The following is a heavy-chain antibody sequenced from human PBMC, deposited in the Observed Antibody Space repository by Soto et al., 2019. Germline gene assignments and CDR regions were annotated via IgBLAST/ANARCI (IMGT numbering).Heavy chain of an antibody. CDR3: ARHGVRSYYFDY. CDR2: IYYSGST. J-gene: IGHJ4*02. Sequence: SETLSLTCTVSGGSISSYYWSWIRQPPGKGLEWIGYIYYSGSTNYNPSLKSRVTISVDTSKNQFSLKLSSVTAADSAVYYCARHGVRSYYFDYWGQGALVTVSS. D-gene: IGHD3-3*01. V-gene: IGHV4-59*08. CDR1: GGSISSYY.